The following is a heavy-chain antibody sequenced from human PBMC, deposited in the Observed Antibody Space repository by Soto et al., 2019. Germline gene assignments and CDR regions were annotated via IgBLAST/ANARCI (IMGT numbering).Heavy chain of an antibody. CDR1: GYIFTDYY. CDR3: ARGGAQCTSGVCRGRY. V-gene: IGHV1-2*04. J-gene: IGHJ4*02. CDR2: SNPGTGAT. D-gene: IGHD2-8*01. Sequence: QVHLVQSGADVRKPGASVKVSCKASGYIFTDYYLHWVRQAPGQRLVWMGGSNPGTGATRLAKKFQGWVTMTRDTPITTGYMELSRLTSDDTATYYCARGGAQCTSGVCRGRYWGQVTLLTVAA.